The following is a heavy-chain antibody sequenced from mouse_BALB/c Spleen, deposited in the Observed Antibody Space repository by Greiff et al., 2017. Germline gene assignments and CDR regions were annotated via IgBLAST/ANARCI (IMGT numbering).Heavy chain of an antibody. Sequence: DVKLVESGGGLVQPGGSLKLSCAASGFTFSSYTMSWVRQTPEKRLEWVAYISNGGGSTYYPDTVKGRFTISRDNAKNTLYLQMSSLKSEDTAMYYCARHYYYGSSWDAMDYWGQGTSVTVSS. J-gene: IGHJ4*01. CDR3: ARHYYYGSSWDAMDY. V-gene: IGHV5-12-2*01. CDR1: GFTFSSYT. CDR2: ISNGGGST. D-gene: IGHD1-1*01.